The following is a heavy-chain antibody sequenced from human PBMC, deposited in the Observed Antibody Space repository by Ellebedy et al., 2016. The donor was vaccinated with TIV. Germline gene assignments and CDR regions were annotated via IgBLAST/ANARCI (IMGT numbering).Heavy chain of an antibody. CDR3: ARAERHDFWSGYPYGMDV. CDR2: IGTAGDT. D-gene: IGHD3-3*01. J-gene: IGHJ6*02. V-gene: IGHV3-13*01. Sequence: GGSLRLXXAASGFTFSSYDMHWVRQATGKGLEWVSAIGTAGDTYYPGSVKGRFTISRENAKNSLYLQMNSLRAEDTAVYYCARAERHDFWSGYPYGMDVWGQGTTVTVSS. CDR1: GFTFSSYD.